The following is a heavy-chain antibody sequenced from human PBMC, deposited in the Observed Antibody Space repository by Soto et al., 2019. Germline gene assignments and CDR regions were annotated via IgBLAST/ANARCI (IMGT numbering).Heavy chain of an antibody. CDR2: INSDGSST. CDR1: GFTFSIYW. CDR3: AIRASYYDSSGYFDY. J-gene: IGHJ4*02. V-gene: IGHV3-74*01. Sequence: PGGSLRLSCAASGFTFSIYWMHWFRQAPGKGLVWVSRINSDGSSTSYADSVKGRFTISRDNAKNTLYLQMNSLRAEDTAVYYCAIRASYYDSSGYFDYWGQGTLVTV. D-gene: IGHD3-22*01.